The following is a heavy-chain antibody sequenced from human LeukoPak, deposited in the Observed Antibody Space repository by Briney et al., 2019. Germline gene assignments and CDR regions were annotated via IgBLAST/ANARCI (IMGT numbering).Heavy chain of an antibody. Sequence: PSETLSLTCTVSGGSVSSGGYYWSWIRQPPGKGLEWIGYVYYSGNTNYNPSLKSRVTISVDTSKNQFSLKLSSVTAADTAVYYCARDYYDRSGYYVHWGREALVTVSS. CDR1: GGSVSSGGYY. CDR2: VYYSGNT. J-gene: IGHJ4*02. V-gene: IGHV4-61*08. D-gene: IGHD3-22*01. CDR3: ARDYYDRSGYYVH.